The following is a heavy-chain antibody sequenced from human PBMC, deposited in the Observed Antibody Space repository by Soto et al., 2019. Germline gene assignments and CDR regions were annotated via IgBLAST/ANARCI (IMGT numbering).Heavy chain of an antibody. CDR3: ARPSRGAVTPPDWYFDL. Sequence: ASVKVSCKASGGTFSSYTISWVRQAPGQGLEWMGRIIPILGIANYAQKFQGRVTITADKSTSTAYMELSSMRSENTAVYYCARPSRGAVTPPDWYFDLWGRGTLVTVSS. D-gene: IGHD4-17*01. V-gene: IGHV1-69*02. CDR2: IIPILGIA. CDR1: GGTFSSYT. J-gene: IGHJ2*01.